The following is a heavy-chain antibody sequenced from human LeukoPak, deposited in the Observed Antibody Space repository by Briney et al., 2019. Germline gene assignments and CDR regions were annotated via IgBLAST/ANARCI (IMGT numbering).Heavy chain of an antibody. CDR3: ASLTLDCSSTSCPPQTDY. V-gene: IGHV4-61*01. Sequence: PSQTLSLTCSVSGDSVNSGSYHWSWIRQPPGKGLEWIGYIYYSGSTNYNPSLKSRVTISVDTSKNQFSLKLSSVTAADTAVYYCASLTLDCSSTSCPPQTDYWGQGTLVTVSS. D-gene: IGHD2-2*01. CDR1: GDSVNSGSYH. J-gene: IGHJ4*02. CDR2: IYYSGST.